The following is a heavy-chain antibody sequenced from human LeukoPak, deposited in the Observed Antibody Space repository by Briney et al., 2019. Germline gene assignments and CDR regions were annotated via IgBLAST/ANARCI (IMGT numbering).Heavy chain of an antibody. CDR2: IIPIFGTA. D-gene: IGHD3-22*01. Sequence: GASVKVSCKASGGTFSSYAISWVRQAPGQGLEWMGGIIPIFGTANYAQKFQGRVTIIADESTSTAYMDLNSLRSEDMAVYYCAVGDYYYDTRFDYWGQGTLVTVSS. J-gene: IGHJ4*02. CDR1: GGTFSSYA. V-gene: IGHV1-69*13. CDR3: AVGDYYYDTRFDY.